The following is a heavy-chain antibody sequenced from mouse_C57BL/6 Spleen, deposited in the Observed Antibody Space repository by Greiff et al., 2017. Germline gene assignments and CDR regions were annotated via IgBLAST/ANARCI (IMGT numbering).Heavy chain of an antibody. CDR1: GYTFTDYN. Sequence: EVKLQESGPELVKPGASVKMSCKASGYTFTDYNMHWVKQSHGKSLEWIGYINPNNGGTSYNQKFKGKATLTVNKSSSTAYMELRSLTSEDSAVYYCARRYGYEGAMDYWGQGTSVTVSS. J-gene: IGHJ4*01. CDR2: INPNNGGT. CDR3: ARRYGYEGAMDY. D-gene: IGHD2-2*01. V-gene: IGHV1-22*01.